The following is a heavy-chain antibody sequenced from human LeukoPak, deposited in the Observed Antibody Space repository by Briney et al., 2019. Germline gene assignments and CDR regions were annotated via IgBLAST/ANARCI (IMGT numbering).Heavy chain of an antibody. D-gene: IGHD2-2*01. CDR3: ARLCRGNQLAGFDS. CDR2: ISSSSSYI. V-gene: IGHV3-21*01. J-gene: IGHJ4*02. CDR1: GFTFSSYS. Sequence: GGSLRLSCAASGFTFSSYSMNWVRQAPGKGLEWVSSISSSSSYIYYADSVRGRFTISRDNAKNSLYLQMNSLRAEDTAVYYCARLCRGNQLAGFDSWGQGTLVTVSS.